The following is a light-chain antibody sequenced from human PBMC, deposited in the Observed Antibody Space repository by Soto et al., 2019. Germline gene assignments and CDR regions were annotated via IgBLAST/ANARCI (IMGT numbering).Light chain of an antibody. CDR1: QSLRSD. CDR3: QQYDNSTPT. Sequence: EILITQSPPTLSVSPGERATLSCRTSQSLRSDLAWYQQKPGQAPRLLIYGASTRATDVPARFSGSGSGTDFTLTIGSLQSEDSAVYYCQQYDNSTPTFGQGTRLEIK. CDR2: GAS. V-gene: IGKV3-15*01. J-gene: IGKJ5*01.